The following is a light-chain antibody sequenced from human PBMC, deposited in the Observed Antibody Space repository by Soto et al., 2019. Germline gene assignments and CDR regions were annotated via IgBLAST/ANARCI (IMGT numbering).Light chain of an antibody. Sequence: QSVLTQPASVSGSPRQSITISCTGTSSDVGAGDFVSWYQQRPGNAPKLMIYKVSNRPSGVSNRFSGSKSGNTASLTISGLQAEDEADYYCCSYTRSYTWVFGGGTKLTVL. CDR1: SSDVGAGDF. V-gene: IGLV2-14*01. CDR3: CSYTRSYTWV. CDR2: KVS. J-gene: IGLJ3*02.